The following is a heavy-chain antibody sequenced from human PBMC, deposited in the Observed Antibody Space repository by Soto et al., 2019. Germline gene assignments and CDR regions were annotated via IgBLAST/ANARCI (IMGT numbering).Heavy chain of an antibody. CDR3: AKDSLEMATTKDPGFFDY. CDR1: GFTFSSYG. D-gene: IGHD5-12*01. V-gene: IGHV3-30*18. CDR2: ISYDGSNK. Sequence: QVQLVESGGGVVQPGRSLRLSCAASGFTFSSYGMHWVRQAPGKGLEWVAVISYDGSNKYYADSVKGRFTISRDNSKNTLHPQKNRLRAEDTAVYYCAKDSLEMATTKDPGFFDYWCQGTLVTVSS. J-gene: IGHJ4*02.